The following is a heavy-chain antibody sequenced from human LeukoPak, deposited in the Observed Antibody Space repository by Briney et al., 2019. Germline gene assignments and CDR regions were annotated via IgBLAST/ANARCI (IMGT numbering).Heavy chain of an antibody. V-gene: IGHV1-2*02. CDR3: AREGSSGQDWYAFDV. J-gene: IGHJ3*01. Sequence: ASVKASCKASGFTFTGYYVQWLRQAPGQGLEWVGWMYFNSGATRYAPKFQGRVTMTRDTSINTAYMELSSLRADDTAMYYCAREGSSGQDWYAFDVWGQETMVTVSS. D-gene: IGHD5-12*01. CDR2: MYFNSGAT. CDR1: GFTFTGYY.